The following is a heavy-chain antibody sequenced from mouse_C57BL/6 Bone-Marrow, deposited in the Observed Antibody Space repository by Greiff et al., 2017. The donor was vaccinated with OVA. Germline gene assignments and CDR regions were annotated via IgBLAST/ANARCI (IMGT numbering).Heavy chain of an antibody. V-gene: IGHV1-81*01. Sequence: QVQLKESGAELARPGASVKLSCKASGYTFTSYGISWVKQRTGQGLEWIGEIYPRSGNTYYNEKFKGKATLTADKSSSTAYMELRSLTAEDSAVYFGARRGGSSPIDYWGQGTTLTVSS. CDR3: ARRGGSSPIDY. CDR1: GYTFTSYG. D-gene: IGHD1-1*01. CDR2: IYPRSGNT. J-gene: IGHJ2*01.